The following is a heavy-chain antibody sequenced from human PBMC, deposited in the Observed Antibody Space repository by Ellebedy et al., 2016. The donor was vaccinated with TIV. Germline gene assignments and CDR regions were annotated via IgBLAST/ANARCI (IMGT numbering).Heavy chain of an antibody. CDR2: IYPDDADP. J-gene: IGHJ5*02. V-gene: IGHV5-51*01. CDR1: GYSFTSYW. CDR3: ASLPNTAVANP. D-gene: IGHD4-23*01. Sequence: GESLKISXKASGYSFTSYWIGWVRQTPGKGLEWIGKIYPDDADPTYSPPFEGQVIISADKSTNTAYLQWNSLRASDSAIYYCASLPNTAVANPWGQGTLVTVS.